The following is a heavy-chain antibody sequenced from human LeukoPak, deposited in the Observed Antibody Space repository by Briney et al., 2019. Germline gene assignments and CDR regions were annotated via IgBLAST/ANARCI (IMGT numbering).Heavy chain of an antibody. D-gene: IGHD3-10*01. V-gene: IGHV3-66*01. CDR1: GFTVSSSY. CDR2: IYSGGST. CDR3: ALNYYYGSGSYYNGTAAFDI. Sequence: GGSLRLSCAASGFTVSSSYMSWVRQAPGKGLEWVSVIYSGGSTYYADSVKGRFTISRDNSKNTLYLQMNSLRAEDTAVYYCALNYYYGSGSYYNGTAAFDIWGQGTMVTVSS. J-gene: IGHJ3*02.